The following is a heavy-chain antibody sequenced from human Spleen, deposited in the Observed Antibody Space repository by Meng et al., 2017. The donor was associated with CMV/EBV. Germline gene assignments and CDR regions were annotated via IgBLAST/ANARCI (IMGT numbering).Heavy chain of an antibody. J-gene: IGHJ5*02. CDR2: FSSNSSYI. CDR1: SYR. Sequence: SYRMNWVRQAPGKGLEWVSSFSSNSSYIYYADSVKGRFTISRDNARNSLYLQMNSLRAEDTAVYYCARDAKGAGFYDSSGLINWFDPWGQGTLVTVSS. V-gene: IGHV3-21*01. D-gene: IGHD3-22*01. CDR3: ARDAKGAGFYDSSGLINWFDP.